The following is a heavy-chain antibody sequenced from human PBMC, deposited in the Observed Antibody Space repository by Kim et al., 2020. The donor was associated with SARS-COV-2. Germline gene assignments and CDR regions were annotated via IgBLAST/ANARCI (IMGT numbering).Heavy chain of an antibody. D-gene: IGHD6-19*01. CDR1: GFTFSSYG. J-gene: IGHJ4*02. CDR2: ISYDGSNK. Sequence: GGSLRLSCAASGFTFSSYGMHWVRQAPGKGLEWVAVISYDGSNKYYADSVKGRFTISRDNSKNTLYLQMNSLRAEDTAVYYCAKACSSGFAATYYFDYWGQGTLVTVSS. V-gene: IGHV3-30*18. CDR3: AKACSSGFAATYYFDY.